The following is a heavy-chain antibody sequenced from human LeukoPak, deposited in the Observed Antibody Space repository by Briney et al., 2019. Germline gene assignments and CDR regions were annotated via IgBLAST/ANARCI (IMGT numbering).Heavy chain of an antibody. D-gene: IGHD6-25*01. Sequence: ASVKVSCKASGYTFTSYAMNWVRLAPGQGLEWMGWINTNTGNPTYALGFTGRFVFSLDTSVSTAYLQTSSLKAEDTAVYYCAIGSGGHFDLWGRGTLVTVSS. CDR3: AIGSGGHFDL. CDR2: INTNTGNP. V-gene: IGHV7-4-1*02. CDR1: GYTFTSYA. J-gene: IGHJ2*01.